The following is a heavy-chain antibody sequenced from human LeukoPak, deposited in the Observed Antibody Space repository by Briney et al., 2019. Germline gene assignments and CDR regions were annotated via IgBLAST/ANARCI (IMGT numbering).Heavy chain of an antibody. D-gene: IGHD3-22*01. CDR2: IYYSGST. CDR1: GGSISSSSYY. CDR3: ARVVVVITTHNWFDP. J-gene: IGHJ5*02. Sequence: PSETLSLTCTVSGGSISSSSYYWAWIRQPPGKGLEWIGSIYYSGSTYYNPSLKSRVTLSVDTSKNQFSLKLSSVTASDTAVYYCARVVVVITTHNWFDPWGQGTLVTVSS. V-gene: IGHV4-39*07.